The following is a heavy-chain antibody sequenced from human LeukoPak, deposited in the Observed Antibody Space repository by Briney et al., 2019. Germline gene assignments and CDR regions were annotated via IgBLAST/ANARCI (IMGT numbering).Heavy chain of an antibody. Sequence: GESLKISCKGSGYDFNTHWISWVRQMPGKGLEWMGRIDPSASYINYSPSFQGHVSISADKSIDTVYLQWNSLKASDTAMYYCARRVGNYANFDYWGQGTLVIVSS. CDR3: ARRVGNYANFDY. CDR2: IDPSASYI. CDR1: GYDFNTHW. V-gene: IGHV5-10-1*01. J-gene: IGHJ4*02. D-gene: IGHD1-26*01.